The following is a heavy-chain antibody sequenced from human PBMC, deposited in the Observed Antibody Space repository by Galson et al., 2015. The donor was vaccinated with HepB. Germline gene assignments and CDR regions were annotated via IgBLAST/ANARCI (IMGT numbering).Heavy chain of an antibody. CDR1: GFTFSSYA. D-gene: IGHD6-13*01. Sequence: SLRLSCAASGFTFSSYAMSWVRQAPGKGLEWVSAISGSAGSTYYADSVKGRFTISRDNSKNTLYLQMNSLRGEDTAVYYCAKVPFIAAGGSRGIDFDYWGQGTLVTVPS. CDR3: AKVPFIAAGGSRGIDFDY. V-gene: IGHV3-23*01. J-gene: IGHJ4*02. CDR2: ISGSAGST.